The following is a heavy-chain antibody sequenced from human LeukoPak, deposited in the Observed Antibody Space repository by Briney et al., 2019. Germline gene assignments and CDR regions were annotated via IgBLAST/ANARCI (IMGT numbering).Heavy chain of an antibody. CDR2: ISRSGSTI. CDR1: GFTFSSCE. D-gene: IGHD1-26*01. Sequence: GGSLRLSCAASGFTFSSCEMNWVRQAPGKGLEWVSYISRSGSTIYYADSVKGRFTISRDNAKNSLYLQMNSLRAEDTAVYYCARASGELLLDAFDIWGQGTMVTVSS. V-gene: IGHV3-48*03. CDR3: ARASGELLLDAFDI. J-gene: IGHJ3*02.